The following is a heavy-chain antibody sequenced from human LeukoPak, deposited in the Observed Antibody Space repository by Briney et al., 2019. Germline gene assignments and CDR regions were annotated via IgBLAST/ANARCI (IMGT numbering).Heavy chain of an antibody. CDR2: IYYHENT. D-gene: IGHD1-1*01. J-gene: IGHJ4*02. CDR1: GGSLSSSSDY. CDR3: ARRAYSAAYWKHFDY. V-gene: IGHV4-39*01. Sequence: PSETLSLTCTVSGGSLSSSSDYWGWVRQAPGKGREWLGSIYYHENTYYNSSLKSRVTISVDTSKNQFSLKLNSVTAADTAVYFCARRAYSAAYWKHFDYWGQGTLVTVSS.